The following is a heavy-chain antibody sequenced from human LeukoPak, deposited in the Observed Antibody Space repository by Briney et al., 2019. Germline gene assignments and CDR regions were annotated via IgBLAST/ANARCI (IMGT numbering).Heavy chain of an antibody. Sequence: GGSLRLSCAASGFTFSSYAMSWVRPAPGKGLEWASAISGSGGSTYYADSVKGRFTISRDNSKNTLYLQMNSLRAEDTAVYYCAKLSKAGIAVAGRNYWGQGTLVTVSS. D-gene: IGHD6-19*01. J-gene: IGHJ4*02. CDR2: ISGSGGST. CDR1: GFTFSSYA. V-gene: IGHV3-23*01. CDR3: AKLSKAGIAVAGRNY.